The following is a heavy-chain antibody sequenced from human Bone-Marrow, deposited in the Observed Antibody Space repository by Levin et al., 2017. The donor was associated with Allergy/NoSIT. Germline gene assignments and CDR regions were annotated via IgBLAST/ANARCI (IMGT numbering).Heavy chain of an antibody. CDR1: GDSIRSGSYY. D-gene: IGHD5-18*01. V-gene: IGHV4-61*02. CDR2: VHTSGNT. J-gene: IGHJ3*02. CDR3: ARGNSYVDFDI. Sequence: SQTLSLTCTVSGDSIRSGSYYWSWIRQPAGKGLEWIGRVHTSGNTEYNPSLKSRVTILVDTSKNQFSLNLNSVTASDTAVYYCARGNSYVDFDIWGQGTMVTVSS.